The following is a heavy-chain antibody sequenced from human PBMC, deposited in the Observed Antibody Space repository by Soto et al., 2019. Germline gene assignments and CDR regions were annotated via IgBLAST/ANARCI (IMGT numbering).Heavy chain of an antibody. V-gene: IGHV4-31*03. J-gene: IGHJ4*02. CDR3: ARAATAMVIFDY. CDR1: GGSISSSTYY. Sequence: SETLSLTCTVSGGSISSSTYYWGWIRQPPGKGLEWIGYIYYSGSTYYNPSLKSRVTISVDTSKNQFSLKLSSVTAADTAVYYCARAATAMVIFDYWGQGTLVTVS. CDR2: IYYSGST. D-gene: IGHD5-18*01.